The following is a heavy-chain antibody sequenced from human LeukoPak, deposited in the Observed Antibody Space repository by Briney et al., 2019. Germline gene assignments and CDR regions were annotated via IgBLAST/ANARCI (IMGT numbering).Heavy chain of an antibody. V-gene: IGHV3-64*01. CDR1: GFTFSDYA. D-gene: IGHD2-15*01. Sequence: GALRLSCAASGFTFSDYAMHWVRQAPGKGLGYVSRISSNGGSTYYANSVKGRFTISRDNPKNTLFLQMGSLRAEDMAVYYCAREECSGGSCYFDYWGQGTLVTVSS. CDR3: AREECSGGSCYFDY. CDR2: ISSNGGST. J-gene: IGHJ4*02.